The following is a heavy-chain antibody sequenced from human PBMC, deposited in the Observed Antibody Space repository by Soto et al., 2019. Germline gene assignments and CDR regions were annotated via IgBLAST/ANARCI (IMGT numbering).Heavy chain of an antibody. D-gene: IGHD3-3*01. J-gene: IGHJ4*02. Sequence: QVQLVESGGGVVQPGRSLRLSCAASGFTFGNSAMHWVRQAPGKGLEWVAVIWNDGDNIHYADSVKGRFTISRDNSKNTLYLQMISLRAEDTAMYFFAREAYDFWSGYLDYWGKGTLVTVAS. V-gene: IGHV3-33*01. CDR3: AREAYDFWSGYLDY. CDR2: IWNDGDNI. CDR1: GFTFGNSA.